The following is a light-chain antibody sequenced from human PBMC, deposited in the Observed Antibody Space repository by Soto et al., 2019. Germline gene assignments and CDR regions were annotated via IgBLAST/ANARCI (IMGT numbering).Light chain of an antibody. J-gene: IGKJ1*01. Sequence: ELTQTPLSLSVTPGQPVSISCKSSQSLLHSDGKTYLCWYLQKAGQPPQVLIYEVSNRFSGVPERFSGSGSGTDITLRISRVEAEDVGVYYCMQSIQLPWTFGQGTKVEVK. CDR2: EVS. CDR3: MQSIQLPWT. CDR1: QSLLHSDGKTY. V-gene: IGKV2D-29*01.